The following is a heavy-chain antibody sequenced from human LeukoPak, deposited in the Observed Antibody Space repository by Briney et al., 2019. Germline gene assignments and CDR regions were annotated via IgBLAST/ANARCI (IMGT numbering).Heavy chain of an antibody. CDR1: GFTFSSYW. Sequence: GGSLRLSCAASGFTFSSYWMSWVRQAPGKGLEWVANIKQDGSEKYYVDSVKGRFTISRDNAKNSLYLQMNSLRAEDTAVYYCARDIYYDSSGYYGSVYWGQGTLVTVSS. V-gene: IGHV3-7*01. J-gene: IGHJ4*02. D-gene: IGHD3-22*01. CDR2: IKQDGSEK. CDR3: ARDIYYDSSGYYGSVY.